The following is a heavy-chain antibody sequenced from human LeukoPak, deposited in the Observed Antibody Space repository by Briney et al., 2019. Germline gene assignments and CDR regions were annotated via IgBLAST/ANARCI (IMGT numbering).Heavy chain of an antibody. V-gene: IGHV3-74*01. Sequence: GGSLRLSCAASGFTFSDYWIHWVRQAPGKGLVWVSRINTDGSITNYADSVKGRFSISRDNAKNSLYLQMNSLRAEDTAVYYCATRGFYGDYGVNYYYGMDVWGQGTTVTVSS. CDR2: INTDGSIT. D-gene: IGHD4-17*01. CDR1: GFTFSDYW. J-gene: IGHJ6*02. CDR3: ATRGFYGDYGVNYYYGMDV.